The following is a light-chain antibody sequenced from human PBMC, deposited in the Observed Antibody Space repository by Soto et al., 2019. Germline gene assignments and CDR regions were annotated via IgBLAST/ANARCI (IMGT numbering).Light chain of an antibody. CDR3: QQYVSLLWT. CDR1: QSVSSY. J-gene: IGKJ1*01. CDR2: GAS. V-gene: IGKV3-20*01. Sequence: EIVLTQSPATLSLSPGERATLSCRASQSVSSYLAWYQQKPGQAPRVLIYGASSRATGIPDRFSGSGSGTDFTLSVIRLEPEDFAVYYCQQYVSLLWTLGQGTKVDIK.